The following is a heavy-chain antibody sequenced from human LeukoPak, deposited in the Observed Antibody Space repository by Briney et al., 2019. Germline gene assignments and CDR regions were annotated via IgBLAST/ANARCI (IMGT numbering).Heavy chain of an antibody. Sequence: GGSLRLSCAASEFTFSTYWMSWVRQAPGKGLEWVANIKQDGSEKRYVDSVKGRFTISRDNAKNSLYLQMNSLRADDTAVYYCARGFNIAVAGIYTGFDIWGQGTMVTVSS. CDR3: ARGFNIAVAGIYTGFDI. CDR2: IKQDGSEK. V-gene: IGHV3-7*03. D-gene: IGHD6-19*01. CDR1: EFTFSTYW. J-gene: IGHJ3*02.